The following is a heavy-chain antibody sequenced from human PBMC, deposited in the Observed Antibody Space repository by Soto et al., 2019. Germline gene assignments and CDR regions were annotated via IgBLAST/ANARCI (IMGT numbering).Heavy chain of an antibody. D-gene: IGHD3-22*01. V-gene: IGHV4-59*01. CDR2: ISSSGNT. CDR3: ARAHMVLTRSYFDS. Sequence: SETLSLTCTVSDGSISNFYWSWIRQPPGKGLEWIGYISSSGNTNYNPSLKSRVSISVDTSKNQFSLNLTSVTAADTGVYYCARAHMVLTRSYFDSCGQGTPVTVSS. CDR1: DGSISNFY. J-gene: IGHJ4*02.